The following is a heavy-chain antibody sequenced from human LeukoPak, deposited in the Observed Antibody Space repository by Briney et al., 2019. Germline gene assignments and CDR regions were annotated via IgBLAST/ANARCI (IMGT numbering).Heavy chain of an antibody. CDR3: ARMFAVAGSDDAFDI. D-gene: IGHD6-19*01. V-gene: IGHV3-11*04. J-gene: IGHJ3*02. CDR2: ISSSGSTI. Sequence: PGGSLRLSCAASGFTFSDYYITWIRQAPGKGLEWVSHISSSGSTIYYLDSLKGRFTISRDNAKNSLYLQMNSLRAEDTAVYYCARMFAVAGSDDAFDIWGQGTKVPVSS. CDR1: GFTFSDYY.